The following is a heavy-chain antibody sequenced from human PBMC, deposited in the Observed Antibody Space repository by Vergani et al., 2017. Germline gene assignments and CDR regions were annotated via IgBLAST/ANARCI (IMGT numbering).Heavy chain of an antibody. CDR2: ISNDGSKK. CDR1: GFSFSNHA. CDR3: AKAGSVTSGSLQYNFYLDV. J-gene: IGHJ6*03. Sequence: QVQLAESGGGRVQPGRSLRLSCAASGFSFSNHAIHWVRQAPGKGLEWVAVISNDGSKKYYADSVKGRFTISRDNSKNTLDLQLNSLRTQHTAVYYCAKAGSVTSGSLQYNFYLDVWGKGTTVTVS. D-gene: IGHD3-10*01. V-gene: IGHV3-30*18.